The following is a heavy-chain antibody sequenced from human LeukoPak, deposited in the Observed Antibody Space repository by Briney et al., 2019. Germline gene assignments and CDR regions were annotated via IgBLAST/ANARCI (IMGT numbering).Heavy chain of an antibody. D-gene: IGHD4-17*01. J-gene: IGHJ5*02. Sequence: SETLSLTCSVSGGSISSHYWSWIRQPPGKGLEWIGYIYYSGCTKYNPSLKSRVTISVDTSKNQFSLKLSSVTAADTAVYYCARGGTTVTPGLLWFDPWGQGTLVTVSS. V-gene: IGHV4-59*11. CDR3: ARGGTTVTPGLLWFDP. CDR1: GGSISSHY. CDR2: IYYSGCT.